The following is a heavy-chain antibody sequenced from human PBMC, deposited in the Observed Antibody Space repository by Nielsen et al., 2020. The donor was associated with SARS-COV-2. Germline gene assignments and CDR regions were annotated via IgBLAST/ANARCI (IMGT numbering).Heavy chain of an antibody. CDR3: ARDRGGFGPAASDNWFDP. CDR1: GYTFTSYA. J-gene: IGHJ5*02. Sequence: ASVKVSCKASGYTFTSYAMNWVRQAPGQGLEWMGWINTNTGNPTYAQGFTGRFVFSLDTSDSTAYLQISSLKTEDTAVYYCARDRGGFGPAASDNWFDPWGQGTLVTVSS. D-gene: IGHD2-2*01. CDR2: INTNTGNP. V-gene: IGHV7-4-1*02.